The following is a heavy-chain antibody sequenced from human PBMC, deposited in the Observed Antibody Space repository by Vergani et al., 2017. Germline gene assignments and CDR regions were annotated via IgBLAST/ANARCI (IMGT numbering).Heavy chain of an antibody. J-gene: IGHJ4*02. CDR2: INQKGST. CDR1: GGSLSGYY. CDR3: ARVGRDYGVPTADYVDY. V-gene: IGHV4-34*01. D-gene: IGHD4-17*01. Sequence: QVQLQQWGAGLLKPSETLSLTCAVYGGSLSGYYWSWIRQPPGKGREWIGEINQKGSTNYNPSLKSRVTISVDTSKNQFSLKLSSVTAADSAVYYCARVGRDYGVPTADYVDYWGEGTLVTVS.